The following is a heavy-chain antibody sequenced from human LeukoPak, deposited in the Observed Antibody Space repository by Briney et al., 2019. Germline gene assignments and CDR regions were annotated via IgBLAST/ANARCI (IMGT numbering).Heavy chain of an antibody. CDR1: GGSISSSY. CDR2: IFYSGGT. D-gene: IGHD2-15*01. V-gene: IGHV4-59*01. CDR3: AKGGAFWCH. Sequence: PSETLSLTCTVSGGSISSSYGTWIRQPPGKGLEWIGYIFYSGGTNYNPSLKSRVTISVDTSRNQFSLKLSSVTAADTAVYYCAKGGAFWCHWGQGTLVTVSS. J-gene: IGHJ4*02.